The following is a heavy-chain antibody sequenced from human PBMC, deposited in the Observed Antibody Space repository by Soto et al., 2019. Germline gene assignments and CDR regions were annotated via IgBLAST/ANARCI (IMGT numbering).Heavy chain of an antibody. CDR1: GYTFTSYD. CDR3: ARPYDYIWGSYRPGDDY. D-gene: IGHD3-16*02. CDR2: MNPNSGNT. J-gene: IGHJ4*02. V-gene: IGHV1-8*01. Sequence: QVQLVQSGAEVKKPGASVKVSCKASGYTFTSYDINWVRQATGQGLEWMGWMNPNSGNTGYAQKFQGRVTMTRNTSISTAYMELSSLRSEDTAVYYCARPYDYIWGSYRPGDDYWGQGTLVTVSS.